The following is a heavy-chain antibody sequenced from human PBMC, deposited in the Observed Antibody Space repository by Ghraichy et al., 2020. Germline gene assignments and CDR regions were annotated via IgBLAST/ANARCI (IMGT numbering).Heavy chain of an antibody. Sequence: SETLSLTCTVSGGSISSYYWSWIRQPPGKGLEWIGYIYNSGSTNYNPSLKSRVTISVDTSKNQFSLKLSSVTAADTAVYYCASGGNPYYYYGMDVWGQGTTVTVSS. D-gene: IGHD3-16*01. CDR3: ASGGNPYYYYGMDV. V-gene: IGHV4-59*01. J-gene: IGHJ6*02. CDR2: IYNSGST. CDR1: GGSISSYY.